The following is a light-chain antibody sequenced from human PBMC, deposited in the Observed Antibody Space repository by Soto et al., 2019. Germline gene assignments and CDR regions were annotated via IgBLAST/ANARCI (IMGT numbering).Light chain of an antibody. J-gene: IGLJ2*01. CDR2: QDT. CDR3: QAWDSSNAYVV. CDR1: KLGDKY. V-gene: IGLV3-1*01. Sequence: SYELTQAPSVSVSPGQTASITCSGDKLGDKYACWYQQKPGQSPLLVMYQDTKRPSGIPERFSGSNSGNTATLTISGTQAMDEADYYCQAWDSSNAYVVFGGGTQLTVL.